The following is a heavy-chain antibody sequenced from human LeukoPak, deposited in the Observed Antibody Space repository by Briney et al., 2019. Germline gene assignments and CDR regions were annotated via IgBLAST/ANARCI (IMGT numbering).Heavy chain of an antibody. V-gene: IGHV4-34*01. D-gene: IGHD6-19*01. CDR3: ARGKRGSSGWYVYYYYGMDV. Sequence: SETLSLTCAVYGGSFSGYYWSWIRQPPGKGLEWIGEINHSGSTNYNPSLKSRVTISVDTSKNQFSLKLSSVTAADTAVYYCARGKRGSSGWYVYYYYGMDVWGQGTTVTVSS. J-gene: IGHJ6*02. CDR1: GGSFSGYY. CDR2: INHSGST.